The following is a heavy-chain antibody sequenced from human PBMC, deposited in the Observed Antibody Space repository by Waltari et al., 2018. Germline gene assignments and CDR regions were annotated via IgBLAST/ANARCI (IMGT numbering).Heavy chain of an antibody. Sequence: VRLVHPGAEVKKPGCSVRVSCRATAAALSGHPASWVREAAGLGLEWMGGIIPIFGTSNDAQKFQGRVTMTADESTSTAYMKLSSLRSEDTAVYYCASSSYCSSTSCYNYWFDHWGQGTLVTVSS. V-gene: IGHV1-69*12. J-gene: IGHJ5*02. CDR1: AAALSGHP. D-gene: IGHD2-2*02. CDR2: IIPIFGTS. CDR3: ASSSYCSSTSCYNYWFDH.